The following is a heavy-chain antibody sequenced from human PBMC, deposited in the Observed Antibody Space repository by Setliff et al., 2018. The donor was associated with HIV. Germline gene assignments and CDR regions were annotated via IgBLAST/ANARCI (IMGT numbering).Heavy chain of an antibody. CDR1: RSTFNSHT. V-gene: IGHV1-24*01. D-gene: IGHD6-13*01. J-gene: IGHJ4*02. CDR2: FDPEDGET. Sequence: GASVKVSCKASRSTFNSHTINWVRQAPGKGLEWMGGFDPEDGETIYAQRFQGRVTITADTSTDTAYMELSSLRSEDTAVYYCATDHDSRRQQLVQWGQGTLVTVSS. CDR3: ATDHDSRRQQLVQ.